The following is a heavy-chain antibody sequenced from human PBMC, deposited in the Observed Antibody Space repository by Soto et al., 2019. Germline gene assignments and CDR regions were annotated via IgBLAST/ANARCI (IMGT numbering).Heavy chain of an antibody. CDR3: ASPFNSGPY. J-gene: IGHJ4*02. CDR2: IWYDGSNK. V-gene: IGHV3-33*01. D-gene: IGHD1-1*01. Sequence: QVQLVESGGGVVQPGRSLRLSCAASGFTFSSYGMHWVRQAPGKGLEWVAVIWYDGSNKYYADSVKGRFTISRDNSKNTLYLQMNSLRAEDTAVYYCASPFNSGPYWGQGTLVTVSS. CDR1: GFTFSSYG.